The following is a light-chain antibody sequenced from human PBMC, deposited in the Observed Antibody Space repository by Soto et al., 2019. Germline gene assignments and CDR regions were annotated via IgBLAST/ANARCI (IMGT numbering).Light chain of an antibody. CDR3: LQDANYPWT. CDR1: QDIRND. Sequence: AIQMTQSPSSLSASVGDRVTITCRASQDIRNDLGWYQQKPGRAPELLIYAASSSQSGVPARFSGSGSGTDFTLTISILHPEDFATYYCLQDANYPWTFGQGTKVDIK. V-gene: IGKV1-6*01. J-gene: IGKJ1*01. CDR2: AAS.